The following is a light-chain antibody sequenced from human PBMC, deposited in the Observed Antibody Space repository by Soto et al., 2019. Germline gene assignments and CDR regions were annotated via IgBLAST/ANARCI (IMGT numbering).Light chain of an antibody. CDR3: SSYTSTGTRV. Sequence: QSALTQPASVSGSPGQSITISCTGTTRHVGGSNYVSWYQHHPGKAHKLMIYDVSSRPSGVSHRCSGSKSGNTASLIISGLEGEDEAHYYCSSYTSTGTRVFGGGTKLNVL. CDR2: DVS. CDR1: TRHVGGSNY. J-gene: IGLJ2*01. V-gene: IGLV2-14*01.